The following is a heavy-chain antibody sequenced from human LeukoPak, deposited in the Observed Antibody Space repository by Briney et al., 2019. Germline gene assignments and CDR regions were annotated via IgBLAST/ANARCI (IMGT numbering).Heavy chain of an antibody. CDR1: GFTFSSYT. D-gene: IGHD2-15*01. CDR2: MSGSSSYI. V-gene: IGHV3-21*01. CDR3: ARDRCRDPDISCSGGSLDF. Sequence: GGSLRLSCAASGFTFSSYTISWVRQAAGKGLGWVSSMSGSSSYISYADSLKGRFTISRDNAKNSVFLQMNSLRAEDTAVYYCARDRCRDPDISCSGGSLDFWGQGTLVTVSS. J-gene: IGHJ4*02.